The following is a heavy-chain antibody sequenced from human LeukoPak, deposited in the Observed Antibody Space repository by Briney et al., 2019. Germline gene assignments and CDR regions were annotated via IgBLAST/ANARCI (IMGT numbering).Heavy chain of an antibody. CDR2: IKQDGSEK. Sequence: PGGSLRLSCAASGFTFSNSWMSWVRQAPGKGLEWVANIKQDGSEKYYVDSVKGRFTISRDNAKNSLYLQMNSLRAEDTAIYYCTRVGYIDEGIDYWGQGTLVTVSS. D-gene: IGHD5-24*01. CDR3: TRVGYIDEGIDY. J-gene: IGHJ4*02. V-gene: IGHV3-7*04. CDR1: GFTFSNSW.